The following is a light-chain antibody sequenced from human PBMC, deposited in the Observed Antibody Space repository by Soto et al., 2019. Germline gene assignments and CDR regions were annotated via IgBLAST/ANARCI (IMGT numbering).Light chain of an antibody. CDR3: QQRSNWPPIT. V-gene: IGKV3-11*01. CDR1: QSVPRSY. CDR2: DAS. Sequence: IMLTQSPGTLSLSPLEIATLSFMASQSVPRSYLAWYQQKPGQAPRLLIYDASNRATGIPARFSGSGSGTDFTLTISSLEPEDFAVYYCQQRSNWPPITFGQGTRLEIK. J-gene: IGKJ5*01.